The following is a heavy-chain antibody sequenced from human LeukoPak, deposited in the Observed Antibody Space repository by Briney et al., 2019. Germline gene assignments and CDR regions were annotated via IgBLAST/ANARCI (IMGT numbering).Heavy chain of an antibody. CDR1: GYTFTGYY. J-gene: IGHJ3*02. D-gene: IGHD3-22*01. Sequence: GASVKVSCKASGYTFTGYYMQWVRQAPEQGLEWMGYINPNSGGTNYAQKFQGRVTMTTDTSISTAYMEVSRLRSADTAVYYCARTAGFYSNAFDIWGQGTMVTVSS. V-gene: IGHV1-2*02. CDR3: ARTAGFYSNAFDI. CDR2: INPNSGGT.